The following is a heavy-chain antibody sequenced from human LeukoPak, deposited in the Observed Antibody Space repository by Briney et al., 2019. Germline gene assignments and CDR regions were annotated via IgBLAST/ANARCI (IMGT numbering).Heavy chain of an antibody. CDR3: ARERWHCRVNCYSVYYYALDV. J-gene: IGHJ6*02. D-gene: IGHD2-15*01. CDR2: INPGSGDT. Sequence: ASVKVSCKGSGYTFTNYAVHWVRQAPVQRLEWLGWINPGSGDTKYSQNFQGRVTVISDTSAATAYVELNSLTSEDTAVYYCARERWHCRVNCYSVYYYALDVWGQGTTVTVSS. V-gene: IGHV1-3*01. CDR1: GYTFTNYA.